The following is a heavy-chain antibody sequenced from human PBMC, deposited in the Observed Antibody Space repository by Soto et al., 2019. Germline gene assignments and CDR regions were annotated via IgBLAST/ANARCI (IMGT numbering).Heavy chain of an antibody. CDR1: GFTFSSYS. CDR2: ISSSSSYI. V-gene: IGHV3-21*01. J-gene: IGHJ6*02. D-gene: IGHD3-9*01. Sequence: VQLVESGGGLVKPGGSLRLSCAASGFTFSSYSMNWVRQAPGKGLEWVSSISSSSSYIYYADSVKGRFTISRDNAKNSLYLQMNSLRAEDTAVYYCARDESRRYFGDGMDVWGQGTTVTVSS. CDR3: ARDESRRYFGDGMDV.